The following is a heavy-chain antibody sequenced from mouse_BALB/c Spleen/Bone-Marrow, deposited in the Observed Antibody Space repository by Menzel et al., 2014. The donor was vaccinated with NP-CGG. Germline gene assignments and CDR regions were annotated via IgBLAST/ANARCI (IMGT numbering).Heavy chain of an antibody. J-gene: IGHJ4*01. D-gene: IGHD1-1*01. CDR1: GFTFSSYA. V-gene: IGHV5-6-5*01. CDR2: ISSGGST. Sequence: EVKLQESGGGLVKPGGSLKFSCEASGFTFSSYAMSWVRQTPEKRLEWVASISSGGSTYYPDSVKGRFTISRDNARNILYLQMSSLRSEDTAMYYCASLYFYGSSYYTMDYWGQGTSVTVSS. CDR3: ASLYFYGSSYYTMDY.